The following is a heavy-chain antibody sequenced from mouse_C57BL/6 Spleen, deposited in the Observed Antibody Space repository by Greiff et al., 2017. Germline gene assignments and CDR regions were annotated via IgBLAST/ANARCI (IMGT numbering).Heavy chain of an antibody. V-gene: IGHV5-9*01. CDR1: GFTFSSYT. CDR3: ARHTYYSNYNAMDY. J-gene: IGHJ4*01. Sequence: EVKLVESGGGLVKPGGSLKLSCAASGFTFSSYTMSWVRQTPEKRLEWVATISGGGGNTYYPDSVKGRFTISRDNAKNTLYLQMSSLRSEDTALYYCARHTYYSNYNAMDYWGQGTSVTVSS. CDR2: ISGGGGNT. D-gene: IGHD2-5*01.